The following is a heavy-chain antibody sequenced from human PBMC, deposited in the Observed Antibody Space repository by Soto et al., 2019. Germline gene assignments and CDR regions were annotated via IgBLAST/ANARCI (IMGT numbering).Heavy chain of an antibody. Sequence: EVQLVESGGGLVKPGGSLRLSCTGSGFPFSAYNINWVRQAPGKGLEWVSSSTVGSSHIYQPNSIKGRFTISRDDAKNSVYLQIDRLRDEETALYYCSRSPEVGVRGAYWGQGTLVTVAS. CDR2: STVGSSHI. D-gene: IGHD3-16*01. CDR3: SRSPEVGVRGAY. CDR1: GFPFSAYN. J-gene: IGHJ4*02. V-gene: IGHV3-21*01.